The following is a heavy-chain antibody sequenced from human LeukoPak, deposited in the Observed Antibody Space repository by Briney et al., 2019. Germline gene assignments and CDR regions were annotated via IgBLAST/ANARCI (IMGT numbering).Heavy chain of an antibody. CDR2: IGTSVSDT. V-gene: IGHV3-23*01. J-gene: IGHJ4*02. CDR1: GFTFSSNA. Sequence: GGSLRLSCAASGFTFSSNALIWVRQAPGKGLEWVSVIGTSVSDTYYADSVKGRFTISRDNSKNTVYLQLNSLRAEDTAVYYCAKRVAAPGRTYYFDYWGQGTLVIVSS. CDR3: AKRVAAPGRTYYFDY. D-gene: IGHD6-13*01.